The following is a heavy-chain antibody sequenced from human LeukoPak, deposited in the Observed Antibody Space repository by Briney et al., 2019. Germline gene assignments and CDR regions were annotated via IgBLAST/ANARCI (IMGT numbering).Heavy chain of an antibody. D-gene: IGHD1-26*01. Sequence: SETLSLTCTVSGGSISSSSYYWGWIRQPPGKGLEWIGSIHYSGSTHYNPSLKSRVTISVDTSKNQFSLKLRSVTAADTAVYYCASHPPIGSLDIWGRGTMVTGSS. J-gene: IGHJ3*02. CDR3: ASHPPIGSLDI. V-gene: IGHV4-39*01. CDR2: IHYSGST. CDR1: GGSISSSSYY.